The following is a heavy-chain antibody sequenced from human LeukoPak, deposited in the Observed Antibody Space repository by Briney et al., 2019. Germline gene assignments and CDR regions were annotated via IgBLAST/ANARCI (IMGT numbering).Heavy chain of an antibody. D-gene: IGHD6-13*01. Sequence: PSETLSLTCTVSGDSISSGGYYWSWIRQPPGNGLEWIGEINHSGSTNYNTSLKSRVNISVDTSKNQFSLKLGSVTAADTAVCYCARVRPKGRIAAAAFDYWGQGTLVTVSS. V-gene: IGHV4-39*07. CDR2: INHSGST. J-gene: IGHJ4*02. CDR1: GDSISSGGYY. CDR3: ARVRPKGRIAAAAFDY.